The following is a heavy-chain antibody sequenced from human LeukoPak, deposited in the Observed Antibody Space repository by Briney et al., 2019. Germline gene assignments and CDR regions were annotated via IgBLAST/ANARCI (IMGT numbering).Heavy chain of an antibody. V-gene: IGHV3-9*01. CDR2: ISWNSGSI. D-gene: IGHD3-22*01. Sequence: GGSLRLSCAASGFTFDDYAMHWVRQAPGKGLEWVSGISWNSGSIAYADSVKGRFTISRDNAKNSLYLQMNSLTPEDTALYYCAKASPHYYGTSGYGGGSFDIWGQGTMVTVSS. J-gene: IGHJ3*02. CDR3: AKASPHYYGTSGYGGGSFDI. CDR1: GFTFDDYA.